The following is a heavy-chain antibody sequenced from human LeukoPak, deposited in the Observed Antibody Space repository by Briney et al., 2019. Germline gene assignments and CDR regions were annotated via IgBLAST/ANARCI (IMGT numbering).Heavy chain of an antibody. J-gene: IGHJ4*02. Sequence: PSETLSLTCTVSGGSISSYYWSWIRQPPGKGLEWIGYIYTSGSTNYNPSLKSRVTISVDTSKSQFSLKLSSVTAADTAVYYCATTPYFGVVIYFDYWGQGTLVTVSS. D-gene: IGHD3-3*01. CDR2: IYTSGST. CDR3: ATTPYFGVVIYFDY. CDR1: GGSISSYY. V-gene: IGHV4-4*09.